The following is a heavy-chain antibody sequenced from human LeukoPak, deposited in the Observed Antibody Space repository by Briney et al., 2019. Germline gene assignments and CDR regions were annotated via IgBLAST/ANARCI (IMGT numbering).Heavy chain of an antibody. CDR2: ISYDGSSK. J-gene: IGHJ4*02. CDR1: GFPFGSYA. Sequence: SGGSLRLSCVASGFPFGSYAMHWVRQAPGKGLEWVTVISYDGSSKYYADSVKGRFTISRDNSKNTLYVQMNGLRAEDTAVYYCAREGLSFWGQGTLVTVSS. V-gene: IGHV3-30-3*01. CDR3: AREGLSF.